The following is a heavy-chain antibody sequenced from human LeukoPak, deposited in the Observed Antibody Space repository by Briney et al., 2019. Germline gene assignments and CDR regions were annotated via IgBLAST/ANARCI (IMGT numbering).Heavy chain of an antibody. CDR2: INPNSGGT. CDR1: GYTFTGYY. V-gene: IGHV1-2*02. D-gene: IGHD5-12*01. CDR3: ARVFVGGRDWNWFDP. Sequence: ASVKVSCKASGYTFTGYYMHWGRQAPGQGLEWMGGINPNSGGTNYAQKFQGRVTMTRDTSISTAYMELSRLRSDDTAVYYCARVFVGGRDWNWFDPWGQGTLVTVSS. J-gene: IGHJ5*02.